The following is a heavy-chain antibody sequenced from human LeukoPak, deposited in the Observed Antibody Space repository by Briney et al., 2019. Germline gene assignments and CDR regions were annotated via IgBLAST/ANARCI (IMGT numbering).Heavy chain of an antibody. CDR1: GFTFGDYW. CDR2: IKADGTEK. D-gene: IGHD6-19*01. V-gene: IGHV3-7*01. Sequence: GGSLRLSCAVSGFTFGDYWMTWVRQAPGKGLEWVANIKADGTEKHYVDSVKGRFTISRDNAKNSLYLQMNSLRAEDTAVYYCTTDLRLAVAASVPGGYWGQGTLVTVSS. CDR3: TTDLRLAVAASVPGGY. J-gene: IGHJ4*02.